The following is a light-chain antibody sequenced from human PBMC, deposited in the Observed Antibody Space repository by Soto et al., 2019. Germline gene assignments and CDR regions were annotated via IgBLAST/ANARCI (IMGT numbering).Light chain of an antibody. CDR2: AAS. V-gene: IGKV1-9*01. CDR1: QDISSY. CDR3: QHYNSYSEA. J-gene: IGKJ1*01. Sequence: IQVTQSPSSLSASVGDRVTITCRASQDISSYLAWYQQKPGKAPTFLIYAASTLQSGVPSRFSGSGFGTEFTLTISSRQPDDFATYYCQHYNSYSEAFGQGTKVDIK.